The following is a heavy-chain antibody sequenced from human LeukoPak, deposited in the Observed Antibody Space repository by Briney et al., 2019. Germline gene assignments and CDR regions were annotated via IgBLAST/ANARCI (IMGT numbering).Heavy chain of an antibody. V-gene: IGHV3-53*01. CDR2: IYSAGRT. Sequence: GGSLRLSCAASGFTVSNNYMSWVRQPPGKGLEWVSLIYSAGRTFYADSAKGRFTISRDNSKNTLYLQMNSLRAEDTAIYYCAGGHEALGYWGQGTLVAVSS. D-gene: IGHD3-10*01. J-gene: IGHJ4*02. CDR3: AGGHEALGY. CDR1: GFTVSNNY.